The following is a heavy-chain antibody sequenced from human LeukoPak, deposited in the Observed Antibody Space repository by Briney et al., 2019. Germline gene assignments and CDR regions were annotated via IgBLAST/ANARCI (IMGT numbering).Heavy chain of an antibody. J-gene: IGHJ3*02. CDR3: ARVPYDRPANDAFDI. CDR1: GGSFSGYY. Sequence: SETLSLTCAVYGGSFSGYYWSWIRQPPGKGLEWIGYIYYSGSTYYNPSLKSRVTISVDTSKNQFSLKLSSATAADTAVYYCARVPYDRPANDAFDIWGQGTMVTVSS. V-gene: IGHV4-34*09. D-gene: IGHD3-16*01. CDR2: IYYSGST.